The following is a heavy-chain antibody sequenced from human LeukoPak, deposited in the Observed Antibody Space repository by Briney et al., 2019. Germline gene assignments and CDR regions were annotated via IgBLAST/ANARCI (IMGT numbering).Heavy chain of an antibody. V-gene: IGHV1-46*01. CDR2: INPSGGST. D-gene: IGHD5-18*01. Sequence: ASVTVSFKASGYTFTSYYMHWVRQAPGQGLEWMGIINPSGGSTSYAQKFQGRVTMTRDTSTSTVYMELSSLRSEDTAVYYCARVGEQLWLTSYYYGMDVWGQGTTVTVSS. CDR1: GYTFTSYY. CDR3: ARVGEQLWLTSYYYGMDV. J-gene: IGHJ6*02.